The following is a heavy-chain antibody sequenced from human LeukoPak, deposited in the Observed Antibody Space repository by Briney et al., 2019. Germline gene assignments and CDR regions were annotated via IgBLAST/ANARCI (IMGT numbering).Heavy chain of an antibody. Sequence: SETLSLTCAVYGGSFSNYYWSWIRQSPGKGLEWIGEINDSGTINYNPALMSRVTISVDKSKNQFSLKLSSVTAADTAVYYCARRWNYGRNYYIDVWGKGATVSVSS. J-gene: IGHJ6*03. CDR3: ARRWNYGRNYYIDV. CDR2: INDSGTI. D-gene: IGHD1-7*01. CDR1: GGSFSNYY. V-gene: IGHV4-34*01.